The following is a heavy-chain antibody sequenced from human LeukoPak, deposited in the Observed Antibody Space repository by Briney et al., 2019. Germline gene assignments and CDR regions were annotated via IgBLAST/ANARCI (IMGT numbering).Heavy chain of an antibody. CDR1: GFTFSSYS. CDR2: ISSSSSYI. Sequence: GGSLRLSCAASGFTFSSYSMNWVRQAPGKGLEWVSSISSSSSYIYYADSVKGRFTISRDNAKNSLYLQMNSLRAEDTAVYYCAKDLSIVVVYFDYWGQGTLVTVSS. V-gene: IGHV3-21*04. D-gene: IGHD2-2*01. J-gene: IGHJ4*02. CDR3: AKDLSIVVVYFDY.